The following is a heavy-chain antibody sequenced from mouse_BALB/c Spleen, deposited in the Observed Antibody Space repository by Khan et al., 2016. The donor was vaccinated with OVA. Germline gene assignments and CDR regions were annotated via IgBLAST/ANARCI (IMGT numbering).Heavy chain of an antibody. Sequence: EVQLQESGPSLVKPSQTLSLTCSVTGDSITSGYWCWIRKFPGNKLEYMGYIIDSGSTYYNPSLKSRISITRNTSKTQYSLQMNSVHTEDKAKYSCGSSAYRFAFVYWGQGTLVTVSA. J-gene: IGHJ3*01. CDR1: GDSITSGY. CDR2: IIDSGST. D-gene: IGHD2-14*01. CDR3: GSSAYRFAFVY. V-gene: IGHV3-8*02.